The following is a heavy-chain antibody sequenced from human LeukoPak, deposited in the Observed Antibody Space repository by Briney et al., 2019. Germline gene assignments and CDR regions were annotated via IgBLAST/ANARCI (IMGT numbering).Heavy chain of an antibody. V-gene: IGHV1-18*01. CDR1: GYTFTIYG. J-gene: IGHJ4*02. CDR3: ARVCSGGSCYPGGFDY. D-gene: IGHD2-15*01. Sequence: ASVKVSCKSSGYTFTIYGISMVRHPPGQGIEWMGWISAYNGNTNYAQKLQGRVNMTTDTSTSTAYMELRSLRSDHTAVYYCARVCSGGSCYPGGFDYWGQGTLVTVSS. CDR2: ISAYNGNT.